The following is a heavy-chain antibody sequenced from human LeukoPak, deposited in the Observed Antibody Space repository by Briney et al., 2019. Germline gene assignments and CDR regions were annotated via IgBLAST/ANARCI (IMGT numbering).Heavy chain of an antibody. J-gene: IGHJ1*01. Sequence: GGSLRPSCAASGFTFSSYGMHWVRQAPGKGLEWVAFIRYDGSNKYYADSVKGRFTISRDNSKNTLYLQMNSLRAEDTAVYYCAKKVGYYDSSGYYPFQHWGQGTLVTVSS. CDR3: AKKVGYYDSSGYYPFQH. CDR2: IRYDGSNK. D-gene: IGHD3-22*01. V-gene: IGHV3-30*02. CDR1: GFTFSSYG.